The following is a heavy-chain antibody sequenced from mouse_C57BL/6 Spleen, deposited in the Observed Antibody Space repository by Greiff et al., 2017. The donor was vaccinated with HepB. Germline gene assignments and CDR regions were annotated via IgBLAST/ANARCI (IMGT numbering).Heavy chain of an antibody. V-gene: IGHV1-69*01. CDR2: IDPSDSYT. Sequence: VQLQQPGAELVMPGASVKLSCKASGYTFTSYWMHWVKQRPGQGLEWIGEIDPSDSYTNYNQKFKGKSTLTVDKSSSTAYMQLSSLTSEGSAVYYCARETGLPYYFDYWGQGTTLTVSS. CDR1: GYTFTSYW. J-gene: IGHJ2*01. CDR3: ARETGLPYYFDY. D-gene: IGHD2-2*01.